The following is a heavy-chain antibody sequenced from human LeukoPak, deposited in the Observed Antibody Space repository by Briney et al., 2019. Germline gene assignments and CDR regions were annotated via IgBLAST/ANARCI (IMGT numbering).Heavy chain of an antibody. V-gene: IGHV4-34*01. Sequence: PSETLSLTCAVYGGSFSGYYWSWIRQPPGKGLEWIGEINHCGSTNYNPSLKGRVTISVDTSKNQFSLKLSSVTAADTAVYYCARGPDIVVVVAAYFDYWSQGTLVTVSS. J-gene: IGHJ4*02. CDR1: GGSFSGYY. D-gene: IGHD2-15*01. CDR2: INHCGST. CDR3: ARGPDIVVVVAAYFDY.